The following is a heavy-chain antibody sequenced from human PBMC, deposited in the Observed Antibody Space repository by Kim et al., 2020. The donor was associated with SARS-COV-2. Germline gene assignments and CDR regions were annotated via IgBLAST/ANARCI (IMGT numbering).Heavy chain of an antibody. J-gene: IGHJ4*02. V-gene: IGHV7-4-1*02. Sequence: ASVKVSCKASGYTFTNNAISWVRQAPGQGLEWRGGINTDTGNPTYAQAFTRRFVFSVDTSVTTGYLQISSLAAEDTALYYCARVIWGTYRYTDYWGQGTLVTVSS. CDR2: INTDTGNP. D-gene: IGHD3-16*02. CDR3: ARVIWGTYRYTDY. CDR1: GYTFTNNA.